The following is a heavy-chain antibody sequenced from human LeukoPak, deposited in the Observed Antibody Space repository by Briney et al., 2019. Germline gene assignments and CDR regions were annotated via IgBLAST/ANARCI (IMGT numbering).Heavy chain of an antibody. Sequence: GGSLRLSCAASGFTFSSYAMHWVRQAPGKGLEWVAVISYDGSNKYYADSVKGRFTISRDNAKNSLYLQMNSLRDEDTAVYYCARTPSGSYSRFDYWGQGTLVTVSS. CDR1: GFTFSSYA. D-gene: IGHD1-26*01. V-gene: IGHV3-30-3*01. CDR2: ISYDGSNK. J-gene: IGHJ4*02. CDR3: ARTPSGSYSRFDY.